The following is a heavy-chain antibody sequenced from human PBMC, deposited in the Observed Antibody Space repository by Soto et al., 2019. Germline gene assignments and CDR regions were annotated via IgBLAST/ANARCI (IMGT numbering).Heavy chain of an antibody. V-gene: IGHV1-3*01. CDR1: GYTFTNYG. CDR2: INAGNGNT. J-gene: IGHJ4*02. Sequence: ASVKVSCKASGYTFTNYGMHWVRQAPGQRLEWMGWINAGNGNTKYSQKFQGRVTITRDTSASTAYMELSSLRSEDTAVYYCARSIVVVTALDYWGQGTLVTVSS. D-gene: IGHD2-21*02. CDR3: ARSIVVVTALDY.